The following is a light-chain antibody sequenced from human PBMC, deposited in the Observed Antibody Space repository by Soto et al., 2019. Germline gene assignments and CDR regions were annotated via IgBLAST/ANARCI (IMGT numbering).Light chain of an antibody. CDR1: QSVSSY. Sequence: EIVLTQSPATLSLSPGERATLSCRASQSVSSYLAWYQQKPGQAPRLLIYDASNRATGIPARFSGSGSGTDSTLTISSLEPEDFAVYSCQQRSNWPPTFGQGTKVEIK. J-gene: IGKJ1*01. CDR3: QQRSNWPPT. V-gene: IGKV3-11*01. CDR2: DAS.